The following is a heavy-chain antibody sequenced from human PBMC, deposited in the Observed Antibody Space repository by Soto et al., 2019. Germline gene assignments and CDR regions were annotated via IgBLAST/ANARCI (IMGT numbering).Heavy chain of an antibody. V-gene: IGHV3-23*01. J-gene: IGHJ6*02. CDR3: AKDRGIVVVQAAIAV. CDR2: ISGSGGST. D-gene: IGHD2-2*01. Sequence: ASGFTFSSYAMIWARQAPGKGLEWVSAISGSGGSTYYADSVKGRFTISRDNSKNTLYLQMNSLRAEDTAVYYCAKDRGIVVVQAAIAVWGQGTTVSVSS. CDR1: GFTFSSYA.